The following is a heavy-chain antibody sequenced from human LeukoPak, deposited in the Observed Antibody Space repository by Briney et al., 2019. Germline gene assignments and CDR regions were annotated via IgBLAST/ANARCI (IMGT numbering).Heavy chain of an antibody. CDR1: GGSFSGYY. CDR3: ARDSYTGTYNDARTFDI. CDR2: IYHSGNT. D-gene: IGHD1-26*01. J-gene: IGHJ3*02. V-gene: IGHV4-34*01. Sequence: SETLSLTCAVYGGSFSGYYWSWIRQPPGKGLEWIGNIYHSGNTYYNSSLKSRVTISVDTSKNQFSLKLNSVTAADTAVYYCARDSYTGTYNDARTFDIWGRGTMVTVSS.